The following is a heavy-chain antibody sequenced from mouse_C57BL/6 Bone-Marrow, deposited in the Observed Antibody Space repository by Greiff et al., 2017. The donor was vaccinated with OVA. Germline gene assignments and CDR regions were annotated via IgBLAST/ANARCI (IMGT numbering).Heavy chain of an antibody. D-gene: IGHD4-1*01. J-gene: IGHJ2*01. CDR3: ARRWDQYYFDY. Sequence: QVQLQQPGAELVKPGASVKLSCKASGYTFTSYWMHWVKQRPGQGLEWIGMIHPNSGSTNYNEKFKSKATLTVDKSSSTAYMQLSSLTSEDSAVYYCARRWDQYYFDYWGQGTTLTVSS. CDR2: IHPNSGST. V-gene: IGHV1-64*01. CDR1: GYTFTSYW.